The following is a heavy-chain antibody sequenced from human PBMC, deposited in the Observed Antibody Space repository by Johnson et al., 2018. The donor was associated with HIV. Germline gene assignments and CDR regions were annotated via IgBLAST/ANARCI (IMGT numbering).Heavy chain of an antibody. CDR2: IGTAGDT. CDR3: ARDFIAPELGDAFDI. V-gene: IGHV3-13*01. Sequence: VQLVESGGGLKQPGGSLRLSCAASGFTFSSYDMHWVRQATGKGLEWVSTIGTAGDTYYPGSVKGRFTVSREDAKNTLYLQMNSLRAEDTAVYYCARDFIAPELGDAFDIWGQGTMVTVSS. CDR1: GFTFSSYD. J-gene: IGHJ3*02. D-gene: IGHD6-25*01.